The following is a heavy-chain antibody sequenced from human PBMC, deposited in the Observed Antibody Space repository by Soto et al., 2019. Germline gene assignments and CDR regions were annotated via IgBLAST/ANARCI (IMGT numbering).Heavy chain of an antibody. Sequence: ASVKVSCKASGYTFTSYSMHCVRQAPGQGLEWMGRINPIFGNTNYAQKLQGRVTMTTDTSTSTAYMELSSLRSDDTAVYYCATAGNYDSSGRDFWGQGTLVTVSS. CDR1: GYTFTSYS. V-gene: IGHV1-46*01. CDR2: INPIFGNT. D-gene: IGHD3-22*01. CDR3: ATAGNYDSSGRDF. J-gene: IGHJ4*02.